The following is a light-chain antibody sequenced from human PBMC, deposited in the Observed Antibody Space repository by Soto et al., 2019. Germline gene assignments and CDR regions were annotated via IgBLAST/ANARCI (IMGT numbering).Light chain of an antibody. Sequence: QPVLTQPPSVSGAPGQRVPISCTGSSSNIGAGYDVHWYQQLPGTAPKLLIYGNSNRPSGVPDRFSGSKSGTSASLAITGLQAEDEADYYCQSYDSSLRGVFGGGTKLTVL. V-gene: IGLV1-40*01. J-gene: IGLJ3*02. CDR1: SSNIGAGYD. CDR2: GNS. CDR3: QSYDSSLRGV.